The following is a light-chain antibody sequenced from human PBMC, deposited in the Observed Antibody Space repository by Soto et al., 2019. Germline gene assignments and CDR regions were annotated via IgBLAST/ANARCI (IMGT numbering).Light chain of an antibody. CDR2: DAS. CDR1: QDISIY. J-gene: IGKJ3*01. V-gene: IGKV1-33*01. CDR3: QPYDHPPPIS. Sequence: DIQMTQSPSSLSASVGDRVTITCQASQDISIYLNWYQQKPGKAPKLLIYDASNLETVVPSGFSGRGYGKDFTLSIRSLQPEDYATYYCQPYDHPPPISFGPGTKVDIK.